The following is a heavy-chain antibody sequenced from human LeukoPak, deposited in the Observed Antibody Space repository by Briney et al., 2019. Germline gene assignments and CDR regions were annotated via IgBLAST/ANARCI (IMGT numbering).Heavy chain of an antibody. Sequence: GGSLRLSCAASGFTFSGSAMHWVRKASGKGLEWVGRIRSKANSYATAYAASVKGRFTISRDDSKNTAYLQMNSLKTEDTAVYYCTRPGSYSSGWYYFDYWGQGTLVTVSS. J-gene: IGHJ4*02. CDR3: TRPGSYSSGWYYFDY. CDR2: IRSKANSYAT. V-gene: IGHV3-73*01. D-gene: IGHD6-19*01. CDR1: GFTFSGSA.